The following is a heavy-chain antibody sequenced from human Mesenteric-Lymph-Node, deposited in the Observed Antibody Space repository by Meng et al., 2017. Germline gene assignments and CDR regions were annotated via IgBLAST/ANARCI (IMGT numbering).Heavy chain of an antibody. D-gene: IGHD3-10*01. Sequence: GGSLRLSCAASGFTFSSYSMNWVRQAPGKGLEWVSSISSSSSYIYYADSVKGRFTISRDNAKNSLYLQMNSLRAEDTAVYYCARARSYVFYYYYGMDVWGQGTTVTVSS. CDR3: ARARSYVFYYYYGMDV. CDR2: ISSSSSYI. J-gene: IGHJ6*02. CDR1: GFTFSSYS. V-gene: IGHV3-21*01.